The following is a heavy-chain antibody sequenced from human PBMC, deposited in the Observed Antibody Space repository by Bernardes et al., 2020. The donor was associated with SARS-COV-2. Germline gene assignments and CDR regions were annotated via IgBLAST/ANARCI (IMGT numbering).Heavy chain of an antibody. CDR1: GFSFGTYA. D-gene: IGHD1-26*01. CDR3: AKDYAILKVRPMGSTQFDH. V-gene: IGHV3-23*01. J-gene: IGHJ4*02. CDR2: IIENGVDT. Sequence: GGSLRLSCAASGFSFGTYAMSWVRQAPGKGLEWVAGIIENGVDTNYADPVKGRFTISRDNSKNMLFLQMNSLRPEDTALYYCAKDYAILKVRPMGSTQFDHWGQGVLVTVSS.